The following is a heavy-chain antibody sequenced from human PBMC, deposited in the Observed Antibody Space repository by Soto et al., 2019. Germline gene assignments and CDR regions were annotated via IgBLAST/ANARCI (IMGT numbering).Heavy chain of an antibody. Sequence: SVKVSCKASGGTFSSYAISWVRQAPGQGLEWMGGIIPIFGTANYAQKFQGRVTITADESTSTAYMELSSLRSEDTAVYYCARGEYYYGSGDYYYYYGMDVWGQGTTVTVSS. CDR3: ARGEYYYGSGDYYYYYGMDV. V-gene: IGHV1-69*13. D-gene: IGHD3-10*01. CDR1: GGTFSSYA. CDR2: IIPIFGTA. J-gene: IGHJ6*02.